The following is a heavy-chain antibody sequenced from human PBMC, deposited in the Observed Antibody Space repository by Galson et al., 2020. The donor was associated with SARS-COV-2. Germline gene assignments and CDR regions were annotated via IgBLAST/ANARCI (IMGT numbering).Heavy chain of an antibody. CDR3: ARHNRLTILGVVIIREFDY. CDR1: GGSISSYY. Sequence: SETLSLTCTVSGGSISSYYWSWIRQPPGKGLEWIGYIYYSGSTNYNPSLKSRVTISVDTSKNQFSLKLSSVTAADTAVYYCARHNRLTILGVVIIREFDYWGQGTLVTVSS. CDR2: IYYSGST. J-gene: IGHJ4*02. V-gene: IGHV4-59*08. D-gene: IGHD3-3*01.